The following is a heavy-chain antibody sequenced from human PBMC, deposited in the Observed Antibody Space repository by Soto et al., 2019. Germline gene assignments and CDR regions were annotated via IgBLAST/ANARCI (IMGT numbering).Heavy chain of an antibody. CDR3: AIPMKYYDSWSGYPPFDY. CDR2: IIPTFGTA. V-gene: IGHV1-69*13. Sequence: SVKVSCKASGGTFSNYALSWVRQAPGQGLEREGGIIPTFGTANYAQKFQGRVTITADESTRTAYMELSSLKSDDTAVYYCAIPMKYYDSWSGYPPFDYWGQGTPVTVSS. D-gene: IGHD3-3*01. J-gene: IGHJ4*02. CDR1: GGTFSNYA.